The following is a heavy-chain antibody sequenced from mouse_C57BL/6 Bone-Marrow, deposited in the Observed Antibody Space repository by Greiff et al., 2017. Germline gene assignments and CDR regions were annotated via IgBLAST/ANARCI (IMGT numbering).Heavy chain of an antibody. CDR3: ARGDYYAMDY. V-gene: IGHV1-81*01. CDR2: IYPRSGTT. CDR1: GYTFTSYG. J-gene: IGHJ4*01. Sequence: VQLQQSGAELARPGASVKLSCKASGYTFTSYGISWVKQRTGQGLEWIGEIYPRSGTTYYNEKFKGKATLTADKSSSTAYMALRSLTSEDSAGYFCARGDYYAMDYWGQGTSVTVSS.